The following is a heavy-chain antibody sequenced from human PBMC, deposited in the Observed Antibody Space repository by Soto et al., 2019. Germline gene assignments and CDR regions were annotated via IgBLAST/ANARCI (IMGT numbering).Heavy chain of an antibody. CDR3: AGGRDQPPVGLYFES. J-gene: IGHJ4*02. CDR1: GGAFTDYI. V-gene: IGHV1-69*13. Sequence: GASVKVSCKASGGAFTDYIFDWVRQAPGQGLEWMGGIIPMFGTPKYAQKFQHRVTISADVSMGTAYMELTRLRFDDTAVYYCAGGRDQPPVGLYFESWGEGTRVTVSS. D-gene: IGHD1-26*01. CDR2: IIPMFGTP.